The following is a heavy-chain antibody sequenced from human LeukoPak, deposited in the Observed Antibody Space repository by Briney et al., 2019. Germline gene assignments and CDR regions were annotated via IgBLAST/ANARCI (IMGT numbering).Heavy chain of an antibody. V-gene: IGHV1-3*03. J-gene: IGHJ3*02. CDR3: ARSGDYYDSTTYVDAFDI. CDR2: INAGNGNT. Sequence: ASVKVSCKASGYTFTSYAMHWVRQAPGQRLEWMGWINAGNGNTKYSQEFQGRVTITRDTSASTAYMELSSLRSEDMSVYYCARSGDYYDSTTYVDAFDIWGQGTMVTVFS. CDR1: GYTFTSYA. D-gene: IGHD3-22*01.